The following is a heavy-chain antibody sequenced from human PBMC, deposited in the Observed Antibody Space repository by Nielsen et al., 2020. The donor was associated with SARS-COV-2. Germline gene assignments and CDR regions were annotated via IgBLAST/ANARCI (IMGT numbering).Heavy chain of an antibody. CDR3: ARATLTGYYNDAFDI. V-gene: IGHV4-31*03. CDR1: GGSISSHNYY. CDR2: IFHSGLT. Sequence: SATLSLTCTVSGGSISSHNYYWSWIRQRPGKGLEWIGYIFHSGLTYDNPSLKNRLIMSVDTSKNQFSLKLNSVTAADTAVYYCARATLTGYYNDAFDIWGQGTMVIVSS. J-gene: IGHJ3*02. D-gene: IGHD3-9*01.